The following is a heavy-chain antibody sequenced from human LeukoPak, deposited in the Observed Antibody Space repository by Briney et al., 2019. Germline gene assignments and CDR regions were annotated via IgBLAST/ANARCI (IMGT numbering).Heavy chain of an antibody. D-gene: IGHD4-23*01. Sequence: GGSLRLSCEASGLIFSDYFVNWLRQAPGKGLEWVSSIGGSSSPTYYADSVKRRFTVSRDNAKSSLYLQMNSLRAEDTAVYFCARLRNVVNVHWGFFDYWGQGALVTVSS. V-gene: IGHV3-48*04. CDR3: ARLRNVVNVHWGFFDY. CDR1: GLIFSDYF. CDR2: IGGSSSPT. J-gene: IGHJ4*02.